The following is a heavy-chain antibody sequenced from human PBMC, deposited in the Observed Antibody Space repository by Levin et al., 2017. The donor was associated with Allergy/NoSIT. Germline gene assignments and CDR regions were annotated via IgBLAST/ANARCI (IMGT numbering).Heavy chain of an antibody. J-gene: IGHJ3*02. CDR3: AKDIGWTYYYDSSGPRGAFDI. Sequence: SLKISCAASGFTFDDYAMHWVRQAPGKGLEWVSGISWNSGSIGYADSVKGRFTISRDNAKNSLYLQMNSLRAEDTALYYCAKDIGWTYYYDSSGPRGAFDIWGQGTMVTVSS. CDR1: GFTFDDYA. CDR2: ISWNSGSI. D-gene: IGHD3-22*01. V-gene: IGHV3-9*01.